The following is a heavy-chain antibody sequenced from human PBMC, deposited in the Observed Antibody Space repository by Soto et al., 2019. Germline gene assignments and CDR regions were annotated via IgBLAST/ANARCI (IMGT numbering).Heavy chain of an antibody. J-gene: IGHJ3*02. CDR3: ARVLEDTSMVNDAFDI. Sequence: PSQTLSLTCAISRDSVSSNIAAWNWIRQSPSRGLEWLGRTYYRSKWYNDYAVSVKSRITINPDTSKNQFSLQLNSVTPEDTAVYYCARVLEDTSMVNDAFDIWGQGTMATVSS. CDR1: RDSVSSNIAA. D-gene: IGHD5-18*01. V-gene: IGHV6-1*01. CDR2: TYYRSKWYN.